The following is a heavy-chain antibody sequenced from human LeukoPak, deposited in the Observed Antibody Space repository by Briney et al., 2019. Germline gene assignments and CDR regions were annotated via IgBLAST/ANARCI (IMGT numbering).Heavy chain of an antibody. CDR2: IKSKTDGGTT. D-gene: IGHD3-16*02. CDR1: GFTFSNAW. CDR3: TTVPDMITFGGVINP. V-gene: IGHV3-15*01. Sequence: NAGGSLRLSCAASGFTFSNAWMSWVRQAPGKGLEWVGRIKSKTDGGTTDYAAPVKGRFTISRDDSKNTLYLQMNSLETEDTAVYYCTTVPDMITFGGVINPRGQGTLVTVSS. J-gene: IGHJ4*02.